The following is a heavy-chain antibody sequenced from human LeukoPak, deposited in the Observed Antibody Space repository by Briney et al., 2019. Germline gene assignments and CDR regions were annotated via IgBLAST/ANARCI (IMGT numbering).Heavy chain of an antibody. D-gene: IGHD3-9*01. V-gene: IGHV3-7*03. CDR1: GFTFSTYW. Sequence: GGSLRLSCAASGFTFSTYWMTWVRQAPGKGLEWVANIKQDGNEKYYVDSVRGRLTISRDNAKNSLYLQMNSLRAEDTAVYYCARVGYDILTGYYGGYYFDYWGQGTLVTVSS. J-gene: IGHJ4*02. CDR2: IKQDGNEK. CDR3: ARVGYDILTGYYGGYYFDY.